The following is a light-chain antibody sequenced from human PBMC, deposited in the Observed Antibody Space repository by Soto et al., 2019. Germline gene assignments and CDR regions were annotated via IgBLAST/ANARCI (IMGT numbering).Light chain of an antibody. J-gene: IGKJ4*01. CDR1: RSVSCY. CDR2: DAS. Sequence: EIVLTQSPATLALSPGARATLSFGASRSVSCYLAWYQQKPGQAPRLLIYDASYRATGNPARFSGSGSRTDVTLTISSLAPEDFAVYYCQHRSDWRPRLTFGGGTKVDIK. V-gene: IGKV3-11*01. CDR3: QHRSDWRPRLT.